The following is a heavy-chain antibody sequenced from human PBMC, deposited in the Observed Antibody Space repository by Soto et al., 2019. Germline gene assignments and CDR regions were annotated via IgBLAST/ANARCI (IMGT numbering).Heavy chain of an antibody. CDR3: ARGKYYYDSGAYYQTEYFQH. V-gene: IGHV1-69*13. Sequence: GASVKVSCKASGGTFTSYAISWVRQAPGQRLEWMGGIIPIFGTANYAQKFQGRVTITADESTSTAYMELSSLRSEDTAVYYCARGKYYYDSGAYYQTEYFQHWGQGTLVTVSS. CDR2: IIPIFGTA. D-gene: IGHD3-22*01. J-gene: IGHJ1*01. CDR1: GGTFTSYA.